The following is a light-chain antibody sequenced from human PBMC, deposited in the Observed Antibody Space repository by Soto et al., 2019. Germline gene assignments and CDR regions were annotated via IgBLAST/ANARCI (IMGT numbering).Light chain of an antibody. CDR3: SSYTSPNTLV. V-gene: IGLV2-14*01. CDR2: EVS. J-gene: IGLJ1*01. CDR1: SGDIGGYDF. Sequence: QSALAQPASVSGSPGQSITISFTGTSGDIGGYDFVSWYQQHSGKAPKLMISEVSNRPSGVSNRFSGSKSGNTASLTISGLQAEDEADYYCSSYTSPNTLVVGTGTKVTVL.